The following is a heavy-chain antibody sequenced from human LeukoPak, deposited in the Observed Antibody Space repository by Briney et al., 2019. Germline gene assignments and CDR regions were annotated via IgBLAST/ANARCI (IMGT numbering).Heavy chain of an antibody. CDR1: GYTFTYYA. CDR3: ARDSGSGSNDY. V-gene: IGHV1-3*01. D-gene: IGHD1-26*01. CDR2: ISAGNGNT. Sequence: ASVKVSCKASGYTFTYYAMHWVRQAPGQRLEWMGWISAGNGNTKYSQNFQGRVTFISNTSATTAFMELSSLRSEDAAVYYCARDSGSGSNDYWGQGTLVTVSS. J-gene: IGHJ4*02.